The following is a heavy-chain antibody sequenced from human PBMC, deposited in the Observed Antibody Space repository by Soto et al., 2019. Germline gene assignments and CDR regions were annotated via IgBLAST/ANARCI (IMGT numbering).Heavy chain of an antibody. V-gene: IGHV1-46*01. D-gene: IGHD3-22*01. CDR2: INPSGGST. J-gene: IGHJ4*02. Sequence: QVQLVQSGAXXXXXXASVKVSCKASGYTFTSYYMHWVRQAPGXXLEWMGIINPSGGSTSYAQKFQGRVTMTRDTSTSTVYMELSSLRSEDTAVYYCARGRHTYYYDSSGYHNWGQGTLVTVSS. CDR3: ARGRHTYYYDSSGYHN. CDR1: GYTFTSYY.